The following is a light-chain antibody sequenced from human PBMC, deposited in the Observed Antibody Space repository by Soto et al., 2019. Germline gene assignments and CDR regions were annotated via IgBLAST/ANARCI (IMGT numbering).Light chain of an antibody. Sequence: DIQMTQSPSSLSASVGDRVSITCRASQSISSWLAWYQQKPGKAPKLLMFDTFSLESWVPSRFSGSRSGTEFTLTISRRQPDDYATYYYQQYNSYSPLTFGGGTKVEIK. CDR1: QSISSW. CDR3: QQYNSYSPLT. CDR2: DTF. V-gene: IGKV1-5*01. J-gene: IGKJ4*01.